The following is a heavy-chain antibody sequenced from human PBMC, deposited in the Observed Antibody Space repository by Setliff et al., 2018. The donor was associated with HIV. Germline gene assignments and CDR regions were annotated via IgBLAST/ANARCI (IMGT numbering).Heavy chain of an antibody. J-gene: IGHJ5*02. CDR2: VNQDGTT. D-gene: IGHD3-10*01. Sequence: SETLSLTCAIYGGSFSGYYWRWIRQAPGKGLEWVAEVNQDGTTNYNPSLRSRVAMSADKSKNQFSLRLSSATAADTAIYYCARSGYISGTHYNFRRNWFDLWSQGSLVTVSS. V-gene: IGHV4-34*01. CDR1: GGSFSGYY. CDR3: ARSGYISGTHYNFRRNWFDL.